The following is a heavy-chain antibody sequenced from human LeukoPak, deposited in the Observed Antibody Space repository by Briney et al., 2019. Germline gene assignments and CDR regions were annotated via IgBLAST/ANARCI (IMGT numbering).Heavy chain of an antibody. V-gene: IGHV3-23*01. J-gene: IGHJ6*03. CDR1: RFTFSSYA. CDR3: AKGSSSYGSGSYYNDAFDYMDV. CDR2: ISGSGGST. Sequence: GGSLRLSCAASRFTFSSYATSWVRQAPGKGLEWVSAISGSGGSTYYADSVKGRFTISRDNSKNTLYLQLNSLRAEDTAVYYCAKGSSSYGSGSYYNDAFDYMDVWGKGTTVTVSS. D-gene: IGHD3-10*01.